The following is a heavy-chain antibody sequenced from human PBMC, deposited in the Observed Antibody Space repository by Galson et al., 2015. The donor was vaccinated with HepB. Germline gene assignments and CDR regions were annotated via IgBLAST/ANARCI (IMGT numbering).Heavy chain of an antibody. V-gene: IGHV3-23*01. D-gene: IGHD4-11*01. J-gene: IGHJ3*02. Sequence: SLRLSCAASGFTFSSYYTSWARHAMSWVRQAPGKGLEWVSGISGRGDDTYYADSVKGRFTISRDNSKNTLYLQMNSLRAEDTAVYYCAKARSTVTTSFDIWGQGTMVTVS. CDR3: AKARSTVTTSFDI. CDR2: ISGRGDDT. CDR1: GFTFSSYYTSWARHA.